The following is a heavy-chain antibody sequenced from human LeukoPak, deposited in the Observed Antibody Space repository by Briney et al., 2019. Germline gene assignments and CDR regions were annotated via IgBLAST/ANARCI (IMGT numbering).Heavy chain of an antibody. CDR3: ARGVELRPFDY. D-gene: IGHD1-26*01. J-gene: IGHJ4*02. V-gene: IGHV4-59*01. Sequence: SETLSLTCTVSGGSISSYYWSWIRQPPGKGLEWIGYIYYSGSTNYNPSLKSRVTISVDTSKNQFSLKLSSVTAADTAVYYCARGVELRPFDYWGQGTLVTVSS. CDR2: IYYSGST. CDR1: GGSISSYY.